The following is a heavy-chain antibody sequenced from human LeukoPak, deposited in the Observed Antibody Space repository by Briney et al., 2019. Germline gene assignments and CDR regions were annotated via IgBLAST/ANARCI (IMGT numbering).Heavy chain of an antibody. D-gene: IGHD2-2*01. CDR1: GFTFDDYG. J-gene: IGHJ4*02. Sequence: GGSLRLSCEASGFTFDDYGLSWVRQVPGTGLEWVSGIDWSGEKTYYSDSVKGRFTISRDNAQKSLYLQMNSLKVEDTALYYCAKDIRGSTSWYGLDYWGQGTLVTVSS. CDR3: AKDIRGSTSWYGLDY. CDR2: IDWSGEKT. V-gene: IGHV3-20*04.